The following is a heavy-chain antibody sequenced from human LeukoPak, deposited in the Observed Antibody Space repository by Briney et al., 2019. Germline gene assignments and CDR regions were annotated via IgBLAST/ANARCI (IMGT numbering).Heavy chain of an antibody. J-gene: IGHJ4*02. V-gene: IGHV3-7*01. CDR3: ARARGGYDLDY. CDR2: IKQDGGEK. CDR1: GFTFSEYT. Sequence: QSGGSLRLSCAASGFTFSEYTMNWVRQAPGKGLEWVANIKQDGGEKYYVESVKGRFTISRDNVKNSLYLQMNSLRVEDTAVYYCARARGGYDLDYWGQGTLVTVSS. D-gene: IGHD5-12*01.